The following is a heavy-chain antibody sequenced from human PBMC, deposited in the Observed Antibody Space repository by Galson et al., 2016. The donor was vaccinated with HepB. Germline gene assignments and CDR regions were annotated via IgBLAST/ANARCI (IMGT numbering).Heavy chain of an antibody. CDR3: ATLWGVFGVDQFFQR. J-gene: IGHJ1*01. D-gene: IGHD3-3*01. CDR1: GLTVRYA. V-gene: IGHV3-23*01. CDR2: IGGSGETT. Sequence: SLRLSCAASGLTVRYAMSWVRQAPGKGLQWVSSIGGSGETTSYADSVKGRVTISRDNAKNILFLEMNNLGAEDSALYYCATLWGVFGVDQFFQRWGRGTLVTVSS.